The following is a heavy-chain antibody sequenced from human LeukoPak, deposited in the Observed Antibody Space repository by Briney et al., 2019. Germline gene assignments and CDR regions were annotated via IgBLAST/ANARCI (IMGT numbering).Heavy chain of an antibody. V-gene: IGHV1-46*01. CDR2: INPSGGST. J-gene: IGHJ3*02. D-gene: IGHD3-16*01. CDR1: GYTFTSYY. CDR3: ARDYIGGAFDI. Sequence: ASVKVSCKASGYTFTSYYMHWVRQAPGQGLEWMGIINPSGGSTSYAQKFQGRVTMTSDTSTSTVYMELSSLRSEDTAVYYCARDYIGGAFDIWGQGTMVTVSS.